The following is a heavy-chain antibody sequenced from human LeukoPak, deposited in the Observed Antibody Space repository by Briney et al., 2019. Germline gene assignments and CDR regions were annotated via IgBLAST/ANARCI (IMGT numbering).Heavy chain of an antibody. CDR3: AKEGGARDYYYYYYMDV. V-gene: IGHV1-8*01. J-gene: IGHJ6*03. D-gene: IGHD4-17*01. CDR2: MNPNSGNT. Sequence: ASVKVSCKASGYTFTSYDINWVRQATGQGLEWMGSMNPNSGNTGYAQKFQGRVTMTRNTSISTAYMELSSLRSEDTAVYYCAKEGGARDYYYYYYMDVWGKGTTVTVSS. CDR1: GYTFTSYD.